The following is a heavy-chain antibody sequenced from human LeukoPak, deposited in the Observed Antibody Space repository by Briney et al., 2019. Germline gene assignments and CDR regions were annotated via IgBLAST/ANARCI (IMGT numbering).Heavy chain of an antibody. D-gene: IGHD3-10*01. J-gene: IGHJ4*02. CDR1: GYSFTTYH. V-gene: IGHV1-8*03. CDR3: ARAYYYGSGNYYFFDY. Sequence: ASVKLSCKASGYSFTTYHINWVRQASGQGLEWMGWMNPNSGDTGYAQKFQGRVTITRNTSTRTAYMEVSSLKSEDTAVYYCARAYYYGSGNYYFFDYWGQGTLVTVSS. CDR2: MNPNSGDT.